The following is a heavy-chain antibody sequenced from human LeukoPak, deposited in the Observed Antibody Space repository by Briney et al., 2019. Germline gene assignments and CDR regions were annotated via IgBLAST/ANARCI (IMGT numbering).Heavy chain of an antibody. CDR3: ARVRVGLLWFGELCY. V-gene: IGHV3-21*01. D-gene: IGHD3-10*01. Sequence: GGSLRLSCAASGFTFSSYSMNWVRQAPGKGLEWVSSISSSSSYIYYADSVEGRFTISSDNAKNSLYLQMNSLRAEDTAVYYCARVRVGLLWFGELCYWGQGTLVTVSS. J-gene: IGHJ4*02. CDR1: GFTFSSYS. CDR2: ISSSSSYI.